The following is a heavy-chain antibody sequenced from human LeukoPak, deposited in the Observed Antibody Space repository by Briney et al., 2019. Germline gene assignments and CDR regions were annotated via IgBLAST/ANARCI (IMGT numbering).Heavy chain of an antibody. J-gene: IGHJ4*02. CDR1: GGSITSLY. V-gene: IGHV4-59*11. D-gene: IGHD5-24*01. CDR2: IFSTGST. Sequence: PSETLSLTCTISGGSITSLYWTWIRQPPGKGLEWIGYIFSTGSTHYNPSLKSRVTMSVDTSKNQFSLNLISVTAADTAVYYCASLSRDAFNHFDYWGQGTLVTVSS. CDR3: ASLSRDAFNHFDY.